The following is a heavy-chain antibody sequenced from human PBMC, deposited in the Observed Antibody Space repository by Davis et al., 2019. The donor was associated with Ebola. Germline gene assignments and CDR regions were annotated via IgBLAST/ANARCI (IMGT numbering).Heavy chain of an antibody. CDR1: GFTFSSYW. Sequence: GESLKISCAASGFTFSSYWMHWVRQAPGKGLVWVSRINSDGSSTSYADSVKGRFTISRDNAKNTLYLQMNSLRAEDTAVYYCARDSYDFWSGYYTWGMDVWGQGTTVTVSS. J-gene: IGHJ6*02. CDR3: ARDSYDFWSGYYTWGMDV. D-gene: IGHD3-3*01. V-gene: IGHV3-74*01. CDR2: INSDGSST.